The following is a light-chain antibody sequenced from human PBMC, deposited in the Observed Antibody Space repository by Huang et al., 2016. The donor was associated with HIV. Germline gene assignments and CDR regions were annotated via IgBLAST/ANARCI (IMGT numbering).Light chain of an antibody. CDR1: QDISNY. J-gene: IGKJ3*01. CDR2: DTS. V-gene: IGKV1-33*01. CDR3: QQCDNLPFT. Sequence: DIQMTQSPSSLSASVGDRVTITFQASQDISNYLNWYQQRPGKAPKLLIYDTSNLETGVSSRFSGSGSGTDFTFTISSLQPEDIATYYCQQCDNLPFTFGPGTKLDI.